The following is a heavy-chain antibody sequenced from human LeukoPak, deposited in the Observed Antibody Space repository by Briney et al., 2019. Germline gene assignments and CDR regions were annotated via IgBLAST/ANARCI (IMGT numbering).Heavy chain of an antibody. CDR3: ARGLGRVVRGVIL. D-gene: IGHD3-10*01. J-gene: IGHJ4*02. Sequence: PGGSLRLSCAVSGFTFSSYAMSWVRQPPGKGLEWIGEINHSGSTNYNPSLKSRVTISVDTSKNQFSLKLSSVTAADTAVYYCARGLGRVVRGVILWGQGTLVTVSS. CDR2: INHSGST. V-gene: IGHV4-34*01. CDR1: GFTFSSYA.